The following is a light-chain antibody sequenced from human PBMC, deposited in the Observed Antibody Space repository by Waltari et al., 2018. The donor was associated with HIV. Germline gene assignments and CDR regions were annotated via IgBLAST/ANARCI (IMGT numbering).Light chain of an antibody. CDR1: NIGGKS. J-gene: IGLJ3*02. CDR2: DGS. CDR3: QVWDRSSDHWV. V-gene: IGLV3-21*04. Sequence: SYVLTQPPSVSVAPGETARITCGGNNIGGKSVHWYQQKPGQAPDLLIFDGSDRPPGIPGRFSGSNSGNTATLTSSRVEAGDEADYYCQVWDRSSDHWVFGGGTKLPVL.